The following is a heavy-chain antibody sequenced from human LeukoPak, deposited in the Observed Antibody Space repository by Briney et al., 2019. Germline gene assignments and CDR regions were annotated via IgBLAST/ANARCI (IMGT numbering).Heavy chain of an antibody. CDR1: GFTFSSYA. V-gene: IGHV3-23*01. Sequence: GGSLTLSCAASGFTFSSYAMSWVRQAPGKGLEWVAAISGSGGSTYYADSVKGRFTISRDNSKNTLYLQMNSLRAEDTAVYYCAKDGYHGSGPPDYWGQGTLVTVSS. CDR2: ISGSGGST. CDR3: AKDGYHGSGPPDY. D-gene: IGHD3-10*01. J-gene: IGHJ4*02.